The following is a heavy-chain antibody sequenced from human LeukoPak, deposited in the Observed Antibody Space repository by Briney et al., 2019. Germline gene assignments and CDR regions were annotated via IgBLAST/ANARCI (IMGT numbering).Heavy chain of an antibody. CDR1: GFTFSSYS. CDR2: IRSKAYGGTT. Sequence: PGGSLRLSCAASGFTFSSYSMNWVRQAPGKGLEWVGFIRSKAYGGTTEYAASVKGRFTISRDDSKSIAYLQVNSLKTEDTAVYCCTREKSITIFGVVIEAPWYFDLWGRGTLVTVSS. J-gene: IGHJ2*01. CDR3: TREKSITIFGVVIEAPWYFDL. D-gene: IGHD3-3*01. V-gene: IGHV3-49*04.